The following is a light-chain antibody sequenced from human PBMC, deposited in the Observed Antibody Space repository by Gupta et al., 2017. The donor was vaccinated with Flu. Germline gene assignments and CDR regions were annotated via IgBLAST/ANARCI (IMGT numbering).Light chain of an antibody. J-gene: IGKJ2*03. Sequence: IQLTTSPSFLSASVADRVTITCRSSHDSSSYLAWYQQKPGKAPKPLIYAASTLQTGVPARFSGSGSGTDFTLTISSLQPEDFATYYCQQLNSDPYSFGQGTKLEIK. V-gene: IGKV1-9*01. CDR3: QQLNSDPYS. CDR2: AAS. CDR1: HDSSSY.